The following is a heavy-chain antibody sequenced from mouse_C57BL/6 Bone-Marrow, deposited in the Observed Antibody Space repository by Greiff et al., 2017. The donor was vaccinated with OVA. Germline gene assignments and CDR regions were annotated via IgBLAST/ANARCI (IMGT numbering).Heavy chain of an antibody. D-gene: IGHD1-3*01. CDR1: GYTFTSSW. Sequence: QVQLQQPGAELVKPGASVKMSCKASGYTFTSSWITWVKPRPGQGLEWIGYIYPGRGSTNYNEKFKIKATLTVDTSSSTAYMQLSSLTSEDSAVYYCARPKRVPFAYWGQGTLVTVSA. J-gene: IGHJ3*01. CDR2: IYPGRGST. V-gene: IGHV1-55*01. CDR3: ARPKRVPFAY.